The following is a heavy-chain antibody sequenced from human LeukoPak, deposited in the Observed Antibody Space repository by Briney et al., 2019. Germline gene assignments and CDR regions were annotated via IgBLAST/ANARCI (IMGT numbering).Heavy chain of an antibody. Sequence: PGGSLRLSCAASGFTFSSYGMHWVRQAPGKGLEWVAVISYDGSNKYYADSVKGRFTISRDNSKNTLYLQMNSLRAEDTAVYYCARDLSIQLFSRQGVVAFDIWGQGTMVTVSS. V-gene: IGHV3-30*03. CDR3: ARDLSIQLFSRQGVVAFDI. CDR1: GFTFSSYG. D-gene: IGHD5-18*01. CDR2: ISYDGSNK. J-gene: IGHJ3*02.